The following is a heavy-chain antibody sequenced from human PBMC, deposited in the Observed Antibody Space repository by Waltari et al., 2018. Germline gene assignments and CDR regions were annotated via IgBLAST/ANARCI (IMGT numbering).Heavy chain of an antibody. J-gene: IGHJ3*02. CDR1: GFTFSSYA. CDR2: IYSGGNST. CDR3: AKGYNWNDGVDAFDI. Sequence: EVQLLESGGGLVQPGGSLRLSCAASGFTFSSYAMSWVRQAPGKGLEWVSVIYSGGNSTYYADSVKGRFTISRDNSKNTLYLQMNSLRAEDTAVYYCAKGYNWNDGVDAFDIWGQGTMVTVSS. D-gene: IGHD1-1*01. V-gene: IGHV3-23*03.